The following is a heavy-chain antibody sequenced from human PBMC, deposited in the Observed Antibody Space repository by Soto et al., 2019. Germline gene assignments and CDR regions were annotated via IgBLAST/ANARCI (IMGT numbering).Heavy chain of an antibody. CDR1: GYNFAYSG. D-gene: IGHD1-7*01. J-gene: IGHJ4*02. CDR2: ISANSGDT. CDR3: SRAGASNWNYVSTSS. Sequence: ASVKVSWKASGYNFAYSGFNWVRQAPGQGLEWMGWISANSGDTNYAQNLQGRVTMTTDTSTSTAYMEVRSLTSDDTAVYYCSRAGASNWNYVSTSSWGQGTLVTVSS. V-gene: IGHV1-18*04.